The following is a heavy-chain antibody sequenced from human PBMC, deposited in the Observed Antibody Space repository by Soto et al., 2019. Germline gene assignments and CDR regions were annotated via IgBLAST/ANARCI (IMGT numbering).Heavy chain of an antibody. CDR2: ISGSGGST. V-gene: IGHV3-23*01. Sequence: GGSLRLSCAASGFTFGSYAMSWVRQAPGKGLEWVSAISGSGGSTYYADSVKGRFTISRDNSKNTLYLQMNSLRAEDTAVYYCAKESTGLWFGEPYFDYWGQGTLVTVSS. CDR1: GFTFGSYA. J-gene: IGHJ4*02. D-gene: IGHD3-10*01. CDR3: AKESTGLWFGEPYFDY.